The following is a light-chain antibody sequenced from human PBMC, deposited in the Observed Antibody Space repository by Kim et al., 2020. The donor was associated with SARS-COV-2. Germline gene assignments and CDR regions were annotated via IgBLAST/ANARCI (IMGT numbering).Light chain of an antibody. CDR2: HAS. CDR3: QQYGASPRT. Sequence: EIVLTQSPATLSLSPGQRATLSCGASQSVPANYLAWYQQTPGLAPRLLIYHASIRATGIPARFSGSGSGTDFTLTISSLEPEDFALYYCQQYGASPRTFGQGTQVDIK. J-gene: IGKJ1*01. CDR1: QSVPANY. V-gene: IGKV3D-20*01.